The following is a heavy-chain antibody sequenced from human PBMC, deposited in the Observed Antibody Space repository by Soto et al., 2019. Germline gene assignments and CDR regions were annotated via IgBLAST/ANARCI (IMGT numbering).Heavy chain of an antibody. D-gene: IGHD2-21*02. CDR1: GGTFSSYA. J-gene: IGHJ3*02. Sequence: QVQLVQSGAEVKKPGSSVKVSCKAAGGTFSSYAISWVRQAPGQGLEWMGGIIPIFGTANYAQKFQRRVTRTADESTRTAYKEMSSLRAEDTAVYYCARVNGVVTDSDAFDIWGQGTMVTVSS. CDR2: IIPIFGTA. V-gene: IGHV1-69*01. CDR3: ARVNGVVTDSDAFDI.